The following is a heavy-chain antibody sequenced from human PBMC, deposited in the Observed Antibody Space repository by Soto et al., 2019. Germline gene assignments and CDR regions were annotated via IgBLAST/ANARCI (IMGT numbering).Heavy chain of an antibody. CDR1: GGSISSSSYY. V-gene: IGHV4-39*01. D-gene: IGHD3-10*01. CDR3: ARHYGSGSYLGY. J-gene: IGHJ4*02. Sequence: PSETLSLTCTVSGGSISSSSYYWGWIRQPPGKGLEWIGSIYYSGSTYYNPSLKSRVTISVDTSKNQFSLKLSSVTAADTAVYYCARHYGSGSYLGYWGQGTLVTVS. CDR2: IYYSGST.